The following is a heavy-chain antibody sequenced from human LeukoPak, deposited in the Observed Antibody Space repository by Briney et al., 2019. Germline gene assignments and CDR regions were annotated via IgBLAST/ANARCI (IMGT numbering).Heavy chain of an antibody. CDR3: ARDLGDPTDY. CDR1: GFTFDDYG. D-gene: IGHD2-21*02. V-gene: IGHV3-53*01. CDR2: IYSGGDT. Sequence: GGSLRLSCAASGFTFDDYGMTWVRQAPGKGLEWVSVIYSGGDTFYADSVKGRFTISRDNSKNTLYLQMNSLRAEDTAVYYCARDLGDPTDYWGQGTLVTVSS. J-gene: IGHJ4*02.